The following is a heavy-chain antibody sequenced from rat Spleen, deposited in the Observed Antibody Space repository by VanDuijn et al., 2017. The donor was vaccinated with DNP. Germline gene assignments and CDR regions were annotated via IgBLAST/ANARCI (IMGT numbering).Heavy chain of an antibody. CDR2: IGIVGGST. Sequence: EVQLVESGGGLVQPGRSMRLSCAASGFDFKNFPMAWVRQTPTQGLEWVATIGIVGGSTYYRDSVKGRFTGSRDDAKTTLYLQMNSLRSEDTATYYCTRTDGSYGFDYWGQGTLVTVSS. V-gene: IGHV5-46*01. D-gene: IGHD1-3*01. CDR1: GFDFKNFP. J-gene: IGHJ3*01. CDR3: TRTDGSYGFDY.